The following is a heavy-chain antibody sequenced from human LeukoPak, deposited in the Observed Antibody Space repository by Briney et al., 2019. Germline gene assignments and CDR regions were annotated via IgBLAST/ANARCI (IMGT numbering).Heavy chain of an antibody. CDR3: AREGGGYFDY. CDR2: IYSGGST. V-gene: IGHV3-53*01. CDR1: GFTVSSNY. Sequence: GGSLRLSCAVSGFTVSSNYMSWVRLAPGKGLEWVSIIYSGGSTYYGDSVKGRFTISRDNSKNTLYLQMNNLRGEDSAVYYCAREGGGYFDYWGQGTLVTVSS. D-gene: IGHD4-23*01. J-gene: IGHJ4*02.